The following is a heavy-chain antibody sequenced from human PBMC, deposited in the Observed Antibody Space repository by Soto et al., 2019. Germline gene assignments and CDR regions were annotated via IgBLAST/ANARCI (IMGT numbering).Heavy chain of an antibody. CDR1: GFTVSTKY. CDR2: IYSGGST. J-gene: IGHJ4*02. V-gene: IGHV3-66*01. Sequence: EVQLVESGGGLVQPGGSLRLSCAASGFTVSTKYMSWVRQAPGKGLEWVSVIYSGGSTFYADSVRGRFTISRDNSKNTVNLQMNGLRAEDTALYYCARDPWAADYWGQGTLVTVSS. D-gene: IGHD3-16*01. CDR3: ARDPWAADY.